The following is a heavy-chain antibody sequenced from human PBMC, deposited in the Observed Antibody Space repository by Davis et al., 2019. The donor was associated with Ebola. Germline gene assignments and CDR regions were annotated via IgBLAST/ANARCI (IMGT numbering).Heavy chain of an antibody. CDR1: GFTFSTSG. J-gene: IGHJ6*03. D-gene: IGHD2-2*01. Sequence: GESLKISCEASGFTFSTSGMNWVRQAPGKGLEWVSIIYIGDSTYYADSVKGRFTISRDNSRNTLYLQMNSLRAEDTAVYYCARVPSDIVVLPAAIYYYYFMDVWGKGTTVTVSS. CDR2: IYIGDST. V-gene: IGHV3-53*01. CDR3: ARVPSDIVVLPAAIYYYYFMDV.